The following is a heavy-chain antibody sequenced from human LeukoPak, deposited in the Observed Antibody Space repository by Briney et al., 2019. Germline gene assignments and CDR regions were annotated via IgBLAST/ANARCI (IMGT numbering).Heavy chain of an antibody. V-gene: IGHV3-23*01. D-gene: IGHD3-10*01. Sequence: GGSLRLSCAASRFTFSSYAMSWVRQAPGKGLEWVSAISGSGGRTYYADSVEGRFTISRDNSKNTLYLQMNSLRAEDTAVYYCAKDLRLNYYGSGSYLRPDAFDIWGQGTMVTVSS. CDR2: ISGSGGRT. J-gene: IGHJ3*02. CDR3: AKDLRLNYYGSGSYLRPDAFDI. CDR1: RFTFSSYA.